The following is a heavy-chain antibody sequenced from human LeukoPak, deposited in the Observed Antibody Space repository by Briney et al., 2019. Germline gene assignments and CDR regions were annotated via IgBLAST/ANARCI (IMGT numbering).Heavy chain of an antibody. D-gene: IGHD6-13*01. CDR2: INHSGST. Sequence: SETLSLTCAVYGGSFSGYYWSWIRQPPGKGLEWIGEINHSGSTNYNPSLKSRVTISVDTSKNQFSLKLSSVTAADTAVYYCARGRYSSSWDYYYYYYYMDVWGKGTTVTVSS. J-gene: IGHJ6*03. CDR3: ARGRYSSSWDYYYYYYYMDV. V-gene: IGHV4-34*01. CDR1: GGSFSGYY.